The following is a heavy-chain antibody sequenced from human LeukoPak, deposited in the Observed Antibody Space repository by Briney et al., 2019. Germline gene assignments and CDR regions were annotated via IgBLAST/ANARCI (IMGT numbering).Heavy chain of an antibody. CDR3: ARDVAKSGYDHGGFDY. CDR2: ITSGSSYI. Sequence: PGGSLRLSCAASGFTFSSYNMNWVRQAPGKGLEWVSSITSGSSYIYYADSVKGRFTISRDNAKNSLYLQMNSPRAEDTAVFYCARDVAKSGYDHGGFDYWGQGTLVTVSS. V-gene: IGHV3-21*04. CDR1: GFTFSSYN. J-gene: IGHJ4*02. D-gene: IGHD5-12*01.